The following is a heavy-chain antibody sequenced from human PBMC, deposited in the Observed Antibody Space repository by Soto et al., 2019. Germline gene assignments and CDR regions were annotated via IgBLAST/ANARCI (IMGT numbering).Heavy chain of an antibody. J-gene: IGHJ5*02. CDR3: TRAEAAAGSNWFDP. V-gene: IGHV6-1*01. D-gene: IGHD6-13*01. CDR2: TYYRSKWYN. Sequence: SQTLSLTCAISGDSVSSNSAAWNWIRQSPSRGLEWLGRTYYRSKWYNDYAVSVKSRITNNPDTSKNQFSLQLDSVTPEDTAVYYCTRAEAAAGSNWFDPWGQGTLVTVSS. CDR1: GDSVSSNSAA.